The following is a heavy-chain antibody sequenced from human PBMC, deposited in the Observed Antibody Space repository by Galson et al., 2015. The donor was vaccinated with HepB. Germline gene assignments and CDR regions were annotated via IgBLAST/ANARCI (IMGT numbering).Heavy chain of an antibody. CDR2: ISAYNGNT. D-gene: IGHD6-13*01. CDR3: ARDGEKQQLGTFDY. V-gene: IGHV1-18*04. Sequence: SVKVSCKASGYTFTSYGISWVRQAPGQGLEWMGWISAYNGNTNYAQKLQGRVTMTTDTSTSTAYMELRSPRSDDTAVYYCARDGEKQQLGTFDYWGQGTLVTVSS. CDR1: GYTFTSYG. J-gene: IGHJ4*02.